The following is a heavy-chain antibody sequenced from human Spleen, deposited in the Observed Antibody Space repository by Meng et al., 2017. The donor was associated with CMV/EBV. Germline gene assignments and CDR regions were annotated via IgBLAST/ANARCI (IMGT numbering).Heavy chain of an antibody. Sequence: GGSLRLSCAASGFTFSSYAMSWVRHAPGKGLEWVSLISWDSFSTPYADSVKGRFTISRDNTKDSLYLQMNSLRAEDTAFYYCAKDGVNSGSYYPAVWGQGTLVTVSS. CDR1: GFTFSSYA. J-gene: IGHJ4*02. CDR2: ISWDSFST. CDR3: AKDGVNSGSYYPAV. V-gene: IGHV3-43*02. D-gene: IGHD1-26*01.